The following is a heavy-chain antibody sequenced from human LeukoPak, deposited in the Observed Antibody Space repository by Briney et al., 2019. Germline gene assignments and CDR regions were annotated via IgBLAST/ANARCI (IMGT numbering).Heavy chain of an antibody. V-gene: IGHV1-2*06. CDR1: GYIFTSYY. CDR2: INPNTGST. D-gene: IGHD2-21*01. Sequence: ASVKGSCKASGYIFTSYYMHWVRQAPGQGLEWMGRINPNTGSTNFAQKFQGRVAMMRATSITTFYMELNSLRPDDTAVYYCARSVSISPMFDYWGQGTLIPVSS. J-gene: IGHJ4*02. CDR3: ARSVSISPMFDY.